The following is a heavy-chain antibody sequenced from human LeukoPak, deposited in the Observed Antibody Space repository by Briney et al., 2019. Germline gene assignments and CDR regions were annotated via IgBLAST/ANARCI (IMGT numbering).Heavy chain of an antibody. J-gene: IGHJ6*03. CDR1: GGSISSSSYY. V-gene: IGHV4-39*01. D-gene: IGHD1-26*01. CDR2: IYYSGTT. CDR3: ARHRGGSYPFYYYYMDV. Sequence: PETLSLTCTVSGGSISSSSYYWGWVRQPPGKGLEWIGTIYYSGTTYYNPSLKSRVTISVDTSKNQFSLKLSSVTAADTAVYYCARHRGGSYPFYYYYMDVWGKGTTVTVSS.